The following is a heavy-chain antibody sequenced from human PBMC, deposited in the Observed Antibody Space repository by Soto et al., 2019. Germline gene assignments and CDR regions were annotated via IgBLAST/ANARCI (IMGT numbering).Heavy chain of an antibody. CDR1: GFTFSSYG. CDR2: IWYDGSNK. V-gene: IGHV3-30*02. D-gene: IGHD5-18*01. J-gene: IGHJ4*02. Sequence: PGGSLRLSCAASGFTFSSYGMHWVRQAPGKGLDWVAVIWYDGSNKYYADSVKGRFTISRDNSKNTLYLQMNSLRAEDTAVYYCAKDVEDGYSRDPIDYWGQGTLVTVSS. CDR3: AKDVEDGYSRDPIDY.